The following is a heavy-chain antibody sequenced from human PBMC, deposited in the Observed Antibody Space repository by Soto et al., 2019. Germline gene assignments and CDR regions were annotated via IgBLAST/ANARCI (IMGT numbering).Heavy chain of an antibody. J-gene: IGHJ6*03. V-gene: IGHV3-21*01. Sequence: GGSLRLSCAASGFTFSSYSMNWVRQAPGKGLEWVSSISSSSSYIYYADSVKGRFTISRDNAKNSLYLQMNSLRAEDTAVYYCARGGYCSGGSCYYYMDVWGKGTTVTVSS. D-gene: IGHD2-15*01. CDR1: GFTFSSYS. CDR2: ISSSSSYI. CDR3: ARGGYCSGGSCYYYMDV.